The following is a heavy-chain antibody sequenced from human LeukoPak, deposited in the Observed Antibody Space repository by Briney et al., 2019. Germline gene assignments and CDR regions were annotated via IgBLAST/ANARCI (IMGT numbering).Heavy chain of an antibody. Sequence: SETLSLTCTVSGGSISSTSYHWAWIRQPPGKGLEWIGSIYRRGSTSYNPSLKSRVTVSEDMSKNHFSLRLSSVTAADTAMYYCARHVQDLGIKVWGQGTTVTVSS. CDR2: IYRRGST. CDR1: GGSISSTSYH. J-gene: IGHJ6*02. CDR3: ARHVQDLGIKV. V-gene: IGHV4-39*01.